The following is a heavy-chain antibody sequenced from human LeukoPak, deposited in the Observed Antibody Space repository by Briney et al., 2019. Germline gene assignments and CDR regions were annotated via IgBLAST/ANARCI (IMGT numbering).Heavy chain of an antibody. CDR3: ARVTADHGSGSYSIDASLFDY. D-gene: IGHD3-10*01. J-gene: IGHJ4*02. CDR2: IYYSGST. V-gene: IGHV4-59*01. Sequence: SETLSLTCTVSGGSISSYYWSWIRQPPGKGLEWIGYIYYSGSTNYNPSLKSRVTISVDTSKNQFSLKLSSVTAADTAVYYCARVTADHGSGSYSIDASLFDYWGQGTLVTVSS. CDR1: GGSISSYY.